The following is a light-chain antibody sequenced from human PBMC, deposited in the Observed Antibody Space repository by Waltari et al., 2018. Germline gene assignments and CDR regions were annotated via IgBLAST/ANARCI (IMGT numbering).Light chain of an antibody. CDR3: QTGGHGTWV. CDR1: SGHSTNH. CDR2: VNRDGSH. J-gene: IGLJ3*02. V-gene: IGLV4-69*01. Sequence: QLVLTPSPSASASLGASVTLTCTLDSGHSTNHIERHPPQPQKGPRYLMRVNRDGSHIKGDDIPDRFSGSSSSSGAERYLTISSVQSEDEADYYCQTGGHGTWVFGGGTKLTVL.